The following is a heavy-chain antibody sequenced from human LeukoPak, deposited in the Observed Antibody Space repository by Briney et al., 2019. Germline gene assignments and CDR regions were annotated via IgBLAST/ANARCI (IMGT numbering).Heavy chain of an antibody. D-gene: IGHD2-2*03. CDR3: ARVEVRGYGYLGY. CDR2: ISSSSSYI. Sequence: GGSLRLSCAASGFTFSSYSMNWVRQAPGKGLEWVSSISSSSSYIYYADSVKGRFTISRDNAKNSLYLQMNSLRAEDTAVYYCARVEVRGYGYLGYWGQGTLVTVSS. J-gene: IGHJ4*02. V-gene: IGHV3-21*01. CDR1: GFTFSSYS.